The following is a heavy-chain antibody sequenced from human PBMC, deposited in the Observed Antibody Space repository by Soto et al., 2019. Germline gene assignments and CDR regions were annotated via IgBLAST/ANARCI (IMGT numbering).Heavy chain of an antibody. CDR1: GFTVSSNY. J-gene: IGHJ6*02. D-gene: IGHD6-19*01. CDR2: IYSGGST. V-gene: IGHV3-66*01. CDR3: SSPSSSGDYYYGMDV. Sequence: GGSLRLSCAASGFTVSSNYMSWVRQAPGKGLEWVSVIYSGGSTYYADSVKGRFTISRANSKNTLYLHMNSLRAEDTAVYFFSSPSSSGDYYYGMDVCGQGTTVTVSS.